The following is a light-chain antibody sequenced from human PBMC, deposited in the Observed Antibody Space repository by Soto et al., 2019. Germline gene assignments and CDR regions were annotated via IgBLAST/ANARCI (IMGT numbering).Light chain of an antibody. CDR2: GXS. CDR3: QSYDSSLSGYV. CDR1: SSNIGAGYD. Sequence: QSVLTQPPSVSGAPGQRVTISCTGSSSNIGAGYDVHWYQQLPGTAPKLLIYGXSNRPXGXXDRXSGSKSGTSASLAITGLQAEDEADYYCQSYDSSLSGYVFGTGTKVTVL. V-gene: IGLV1-40*01. J-gene: IGLJ1*01.